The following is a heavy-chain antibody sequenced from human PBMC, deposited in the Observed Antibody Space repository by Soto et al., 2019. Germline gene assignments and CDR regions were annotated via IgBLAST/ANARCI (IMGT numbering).Heavy chain of an antibody. CDR2: ISAYNGNT. D-gene: IGHD3-22*01. Sequence: ASVKVSCKASGYTFTSYGISWVRQAPGQGLEWMGWISAYNGNTNYAQKLQGRVTMTTDTSTSTAYMELRSLRSDDTSVYYCARVLLSVLKKYYYDSSDTREFDYWGQVTLVTVSS. CDR1: GYTFTSYG. V-gene: IGHV1-18*01. CDR3: ARVLLSVLKKYYYDSSDTREFDY. J-gene: IGHJ4*02.